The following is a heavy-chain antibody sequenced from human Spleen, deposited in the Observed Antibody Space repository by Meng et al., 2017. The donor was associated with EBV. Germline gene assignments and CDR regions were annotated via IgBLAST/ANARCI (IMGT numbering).Heavy chain of an antibody. CDR2: IYFTGST. J-gene: IGHJ4*02. D-gene: IGHD1-1*01. V-gene: IGHV4-59*02. CDR3: ARTGTTGGTFDY. Sequence: QVQRGGSGPGLWKPSGSPSPTCGVFGVSVTGQYWPWIRQPPGRGLGWLGYIYFTGSTNYIPSLKSRVTISVDTSKHQFSLRLTSVTAADTAVYYCARTGTTGGTFDYWGQGSLVTVSS. CDR1: GVSVTGQY.